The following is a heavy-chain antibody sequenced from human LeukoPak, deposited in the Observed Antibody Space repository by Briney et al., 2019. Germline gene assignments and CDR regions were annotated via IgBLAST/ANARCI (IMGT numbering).Heavy chain of an antibody. V-gene: IGHV1-2*02. D-gene: IGHD4-23*01. CDR3: ARSPYGGNSFDY. CDR1: GYTFTGYY. J-gene: IGHJ4*02. CDR2: INPNSGGT. Sequence: ASVKVSCKASGYTFTGYYMHWVRQAPGQGLEWMGWINPNSGGTNYAQKFQGRVTMTRDTSISTVYMELSRLRSDDTAVYYCARSPYGGNSFDYWGQGTLVTVSS.